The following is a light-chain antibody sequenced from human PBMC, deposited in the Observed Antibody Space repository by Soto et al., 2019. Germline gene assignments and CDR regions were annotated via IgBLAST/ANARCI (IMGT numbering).Light chain of an antibody. CDR3: GADHGSGINVK. CDR1: SGYSNCK. J-gene: IGLJ2*01. Sequence: QLVLSQPPSASASLGASVTLTCTLSSGYSNCKVDCYQQRPGKGPHFVMRVGTGGIVGFKGDGIPDRFSVLGSGLNRYLIIKNIQEEDESDYHSGADHGSGINVKIGGGTKVTVL. V-gene: IGLV9-49*01. CDR2: VGTGGIVG.